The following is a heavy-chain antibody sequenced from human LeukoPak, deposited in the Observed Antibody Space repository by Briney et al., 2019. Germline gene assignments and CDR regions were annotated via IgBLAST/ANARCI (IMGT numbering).Heavy chain of an antibody. J-gene: IGHJ4*02. Sequence: ASVKVSCKASGYAFTSYGISWVRQAPGQGLEWMGWISAYNGNTNYAQKLQGRVNMTTDTSTSTAYMELRSLRSDDTAVYYCARDVRAYSSSWYSSAYWGQGTLVTVSS. CDR2: ISAYNGNT. D-gene: IGHD6-13*01. CDR1: GYAFTSYG. V-gene: IGHV1-18*01. CDR3: ARDVRAYSSSWYSSAY.